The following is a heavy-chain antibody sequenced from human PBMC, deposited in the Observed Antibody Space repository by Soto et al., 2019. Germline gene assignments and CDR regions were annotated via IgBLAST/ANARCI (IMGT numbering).Heavy chain of an antibody. J-gene: IGHJ4*02. CDR2: IFDRGTT. D-gene: IGHD2-8*02. CDR1: GGSITSVNHY. V-gene: IGHV4-31*02. CDR3: AREVAGTGAFDY. Sequence: QVQLEQSGPGLVKPSQTLSLTCDISGGSITSVNHYWSWIRQSPGEGLEWIGYIFDRGTTHYNPSIKGPVTITGDSSQTQFSLTIHSVTVADTAVYYCAREVAGTGAFDYWGRGTPVTVSS.